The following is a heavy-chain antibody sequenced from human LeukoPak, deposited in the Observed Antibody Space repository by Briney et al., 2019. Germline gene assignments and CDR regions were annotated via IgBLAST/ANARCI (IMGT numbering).Heavy chain of an antibody. Sequence: SETLSLTCAVYGGSFSGYYWSWIRQPPGKGLEWIGEINHSGSTNYNPSLKSRVTISVDTSKNQFSLKLSSVTAADTAVYYCARHPFSSPFDYWGQGTLVTVSS. J-gene: IGHJ4*02. CDR1: GGSFSGYY. CDR2: INHSGST. CDR3: ARHPFSSPFDY. V-gene: IGHV4-34*01.